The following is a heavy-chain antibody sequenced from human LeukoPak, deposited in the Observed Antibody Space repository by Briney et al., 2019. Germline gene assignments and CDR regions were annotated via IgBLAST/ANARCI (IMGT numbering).Heavy chain of an antibody. Sequence: GGSLRLSCAASGFTFSSYAMHWVRQAPGKGLEWVAVISYDGSNKYYADSVKGRFTISRDNSKNTLYLQMNSLRAEDTAVYYCAREEVYGDYNWFDPWGQGTLVTVSS. V-gene: IGHV3-30-3*01. D-gene: IGHD4-17*01. J-gene: IGHJ5*02. CDR1: GFTFSSYA. CDR3: AREEVYGDYNWFDP. CDR2: ISYDGSNK.